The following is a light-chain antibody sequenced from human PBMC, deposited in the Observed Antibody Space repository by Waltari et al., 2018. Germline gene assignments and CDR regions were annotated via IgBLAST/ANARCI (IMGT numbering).Light chain of an antibody. CDR3: CSYAGSYIFGV. J-gene: IGLJ2*01. Sequence: QSALTQPRSVSGSPGQSVTISCTGTSSDVGGYNYVSWYQQHPGKAPKLMIHDVNKRPSGVPDRFSGSKSGSTASLTISGLQAEDEADYYCCSYAGSYIFGVFGGGTKLTVL. CDR2: DVN. V-gene: IGLV2-11*01. CDR1: SSDVGGYNY.